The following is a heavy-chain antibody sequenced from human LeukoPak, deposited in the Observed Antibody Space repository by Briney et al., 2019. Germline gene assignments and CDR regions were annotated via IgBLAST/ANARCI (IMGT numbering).Heavy chain of an antibody. D-gene: IGHD3-10*01. CDR3: AREYMVRGVIITYWFDP. Sequence: ASVKVSCKASGGTFSSYAISWVRQAPGQGLEWMGGIIPIFGTANYAQKFQGRVTITADESTSTAYMELSSLRSDDTAVYYCAREYMVRGVIITYWFDPWGQGTLVTVSS. CDR1: GGTFSSYA. V-gene: IGHV1-69*13. CDR2: IIPIFGTA. J-gene: IGHJ5*02.